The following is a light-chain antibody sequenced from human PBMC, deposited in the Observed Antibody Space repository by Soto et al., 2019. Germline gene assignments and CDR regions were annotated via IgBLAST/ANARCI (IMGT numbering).Light chain of an antibody. CDR3: QSYDNSLSGAWV. Sequence: QAVVTQPPSVSGAPGQGITISCTGTRSNLGAGYDVHWYQQLPGAAPKLLIYANNKRPSGVLDRFSGSKSGTSASLAITGLQAEDEADYYCQSYDNSLSGAWVFGGGTKLTGL. J-gene: IGLJ3*02. V-gene: IGLV1-40*01. CDR1: RSNLGAGYD. CDR2: ANN.